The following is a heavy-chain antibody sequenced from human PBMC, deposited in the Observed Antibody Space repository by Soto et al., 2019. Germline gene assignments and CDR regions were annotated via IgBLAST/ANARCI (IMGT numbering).Heavy chain of an antibody. J-gene: IGHJ4*02. D-gene: IGHD5-18*01. Sequence: SETLSLTCTVSGGSISSSSYYWGWIRQPPGKGLEWIGSIYYSGSTYYNPSLKSRVTISVDTSKNQFSLKLSSVTAADTAVYYCARQQLWFYFDYWGQGTLVTVS. CDR3: ARQQLWFYFDY. CDR1: GGSISSSSYY. V-gene: IGHV4-39*01. CDR2: IYYSGST.